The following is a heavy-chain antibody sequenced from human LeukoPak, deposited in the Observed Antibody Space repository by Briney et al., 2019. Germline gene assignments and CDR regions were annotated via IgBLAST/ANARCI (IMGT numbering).Heavy chain of an antibody. Sequence: GASVKVSCKASGGTFSSYAISWVRQAPGQGLEWMGGIIPIFGTANYAQKFQGRVTITADKSTSTAYMELSSLRSEDTAVYYCARASGYFGAVAGTGNWFDPWGQGTLVTVSS. CDR3: ARASGYFGAVAGTGNWFDP. V-gene: IGHV1-69*06. CDR2: IIPIFGTA. D-gene: IGHD6-19*01. J-gene: IGHJ5*02. CDR1: GGTFSSYA.